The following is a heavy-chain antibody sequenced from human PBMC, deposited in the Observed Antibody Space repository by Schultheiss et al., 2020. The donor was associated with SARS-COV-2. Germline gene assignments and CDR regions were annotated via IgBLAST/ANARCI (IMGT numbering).Heavy chain of an antibody. CDR3: ARARIYFDY. CDR1: GFTFSSYG. V-gene: IGHV3-21*01. Sequence: GESLKISCAASGFTFSSYGMHWVRQAPGKGLEWVSTISGSGGSTYYADSVKGRFTISRDNAKDSLYLQMNSLRAEDTAVYYCARARIYFDYWGQGTLVTVSS. CDR2: ISGSGGST. J-gene: IGHJ4*02. D-gene: IGHD1-14*01.